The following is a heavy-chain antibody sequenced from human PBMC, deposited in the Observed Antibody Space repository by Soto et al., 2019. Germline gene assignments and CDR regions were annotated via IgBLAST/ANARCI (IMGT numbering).Heavy chain of an antibody. CDR1: GFTFSSYA. V-gene: IGHV3-30-3*01. CDR2: ISYDGSNK. Sequence: QVQLVESGGGVVQPGRSLRLSCAASGFTFSSYAMHWVRQAPGKGLEWVAVISYDGSNKYYADSVKGRFTISRDNSKNTLYLQMNSLRAEDTAVYYCARNGYSSGDRYYFDYWGQGTLVTVSS. J-gene: IGHJ4*02. CDR3: ARNGYSSGDRYYFDY. D-gene: IGHD6-19*01.